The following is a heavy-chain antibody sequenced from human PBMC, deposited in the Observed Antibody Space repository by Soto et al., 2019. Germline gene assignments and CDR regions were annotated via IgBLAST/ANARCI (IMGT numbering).Heavy chain of an antibody. J-gene: IGHJ4*02. V-gene: IGHV3-30*18. CDR3: AKVLISGGWTEYYFDY. CDR1: GFTFSSYG. CDR2: ILYEGSNK. Sequence: QVQLVASGGGVVQPGRSLRLSCAASGFTFSSYGMHWVRQAPGKGLEWVAVILYEGSNKYYADSVKGRFTISRDNSKNSLYLQMNSHIAEDTAVYYCAKVLISGGWTEYYFDYWGQGTLVTVSS. D-gene: IGHD3-10*01.